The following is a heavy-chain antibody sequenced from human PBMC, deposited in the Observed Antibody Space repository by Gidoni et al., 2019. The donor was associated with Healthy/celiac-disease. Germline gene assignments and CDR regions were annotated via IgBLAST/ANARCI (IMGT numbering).Heavy chain of an antibody. V-gene: IGHV4-59*01. CDR3: ARGYSSSWYAGNWFDP. CDR1: GGSISSYY. J-gene: IGHJ5*02. D-gene: IGHD6-13*01. Sequence: QVQLQESGPGLVKPSEPLSLTCTVPGGSISSYYWSWIRQPPGKGLEWIGYIYYSGSTNYNPSLKSRVTISVDTSKNQFSLKLSYVTAADTAVYYCARGYSSSWYAGNWFDPWGQGTLVTVSS. CDR2: IYYSGST.